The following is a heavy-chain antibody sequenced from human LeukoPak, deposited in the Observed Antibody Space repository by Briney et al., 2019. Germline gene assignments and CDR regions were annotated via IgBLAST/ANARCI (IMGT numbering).Heavy chain of an antibody. J-gene: IGHJ3*02. CDR2: ISGDGGST. D-gene: IGHD6-19*01. V-gene: IGHV3-43*02. Sequence: GGSLRLSCAASGFTFNDYAMHWVRQTPGKGLEWVSLISGDGGSTYYADSVKDRFTISRDNSKNSLYLQMNSLRTEDTALYYCANGWVGGYYDAFDIWGQGTVVTVSS. CDR3: ANGWVGGYYDAFDI. CDR1: GFTFNDYA.